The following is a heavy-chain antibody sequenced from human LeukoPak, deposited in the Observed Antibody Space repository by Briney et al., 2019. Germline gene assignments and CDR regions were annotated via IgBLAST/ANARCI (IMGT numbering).Heavy chain of an antibody. CDR1: GFTFSSYS. D-gene: IGHD5-18*01. J-gene: IGHJ6*02. V-gene: IGHV3-21*01. CDR2: ISSSSSYI. CDR3: ARKNGYGYSGYYYGMDV. Sequence: GGSLRLSCAASGFTFSSYSMNWVRQAPGKGLEWVSSISSSSSYIYHADSVKGRFTISRDNAKNSLYLQMNSLRAEDTAVYYCARKNGYGYSGYYYGMDVWGQGTTVTVSS.